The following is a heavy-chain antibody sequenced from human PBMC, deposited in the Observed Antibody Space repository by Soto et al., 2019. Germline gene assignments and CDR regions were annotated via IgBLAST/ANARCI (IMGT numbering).Heavy chain of an antibody. V-gene: IGHV3-33*08. CDR3: ARSDCTGAYCYSWPFNYGVDV. Sequence: QVQLVESGGGVVQPGGSLRLSCTTSGFTFNSYGMHWVRQAPGKGLEWVALIWYDGSTKYYADSVKGRFTISRDNSKNTLYLQMNSLKAEDTALYYCARSDCTGAYCYSWPFNYGVDVWGQGTTVTVSS. D-gene: IGHD2-21*02. CDR2: IWYDGSTK. J-gene: IGHJ6*02. CDR1: GFTFNSYG.